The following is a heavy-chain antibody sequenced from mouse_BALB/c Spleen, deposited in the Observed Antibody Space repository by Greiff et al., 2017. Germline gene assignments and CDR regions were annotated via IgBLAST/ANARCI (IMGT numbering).Heavy chain of an antibody. V-gene: IGHV14-3*02. CDR1: GFNIKDTY. D-gene: IGHD1-1*01. CDR3: APNYGSSYQYFDY. Sequence: VQLKQSGAELVKPGASVKLSCTASGFNIKDTYMHWVKQRPEQGLEWIGRIDPANGNTKYDPKFQGKATITADTSSNTAYLQLSSLTSEDTAVYYCAPNYGSSYQYFDYWGQGTTLTVSS. CDR2: IDPANGNT. J-gene: IGHJ2*01.